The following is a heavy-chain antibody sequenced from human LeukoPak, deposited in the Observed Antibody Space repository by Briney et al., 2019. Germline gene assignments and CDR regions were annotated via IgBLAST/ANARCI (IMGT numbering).Heavy chain of an antibody. J-gene: IGHJ4*02. Sequence: ASVKVSCKASGYKFTRFGFTWVRQAPGQGLECMGWISAFNGNTKYAQKFQDRISMTTDTSTNTAYMELRNLRFDDTAIYYCARDAEVGYCSRGNCYRGANDYWGQGTLVTVSS. D-gene: IGHD2-2*02. CDR1: GYKFTRFG. V-gene: IGHV1-18*01. CDR3: ARDAEVGYCSRGNCYRGANDY. CDR2: ISAFNGNT.